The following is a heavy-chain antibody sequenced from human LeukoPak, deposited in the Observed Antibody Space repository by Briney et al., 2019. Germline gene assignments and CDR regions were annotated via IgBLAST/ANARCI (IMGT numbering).Heavy chain of an antibody. Sequence: GGSLRLSCAASGFTFSSYEMNWVRQAPGKGLEWVSYISRSGRTIYYADSVKGRFTISRDNAKNSLYLQMNSLRAEDTAVYYYARNDGFDYWGQGTLVTVPS. V-gene: IGHV3-48*03. D-gene: IGHD1-1*01. CDR1: GFTFSSYE. J-gene: IGHJ4*02. CDR3: ARNDGFDY. CDR2: ISRSGRTI.